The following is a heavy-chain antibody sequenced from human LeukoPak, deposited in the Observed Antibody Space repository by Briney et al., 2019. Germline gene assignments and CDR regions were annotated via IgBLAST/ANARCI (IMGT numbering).Heavy chain of an antibody. CDR2: FDPEDGET. D-gene: IGHD6-19*01. CDR3: ATSSIGVAGKGMNWFDP. J-gene: IGHJ5*02. Sequence: ASVKVSCKVSGYTLTELSMHWVRQAPGKGLEWMGGFDPEDGETIYAQKFQGRVTMTEDTSTDTAYMELSSLRSEDTAVYYCATSSIGVAGKGMNWFDPRGQGTLVTVSS. CDR1: GYTLTELS. V-gene: IGHV1-24*01.